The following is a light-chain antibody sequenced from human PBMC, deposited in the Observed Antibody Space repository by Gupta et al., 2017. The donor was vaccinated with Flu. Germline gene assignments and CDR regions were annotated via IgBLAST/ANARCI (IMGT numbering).Light chain of an antibody. CDR1: SFNIGNTY. CDR3: GTWDGSLSTDV. J-gene: IGLJ1*01. Sequence: SVLTQPPSIPAAPGQSVTISCSGSSFNIGNTYVSWYQQLPGTAPKLLIYENNKRPSGIPDRFSGSKSGTSAALGITGLQTGDEADYYCGTWDGSLSTDVFGTGTKVTVL. V-gene: IGLV1-51*02. CDR2: ENN.